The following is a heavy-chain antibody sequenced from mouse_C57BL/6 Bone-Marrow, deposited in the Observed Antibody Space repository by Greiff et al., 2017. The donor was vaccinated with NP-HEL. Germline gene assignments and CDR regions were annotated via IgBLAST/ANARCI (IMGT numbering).Heavy chain of an antibody. D-gene: IGHD2-2*01. V-gene: IGHV5-16*01. Sequence: EVMLVESEGGLVQPGSSMKLSCTASGFTFSDYYMAWVRQVPEKGLEWVANINYDGSSTYYLDSLKSRFIISRDNAKNILYLQMSSLKSEDTATYYCARGVYGYDGVYFDYWGQGTTLTVSS. CDR2: INYDGSST. CDR1: GFTFSDYY. J-gene: IGHJ2*01. CDR3: ARGVYGYDGVYFDY.